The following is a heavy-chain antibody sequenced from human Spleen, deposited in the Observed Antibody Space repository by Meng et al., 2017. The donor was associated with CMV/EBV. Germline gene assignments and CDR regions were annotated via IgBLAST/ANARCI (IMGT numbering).Heavy chain of an antibody. V-gene: IGHV3-48*04. D-gene: IGHD4-11*01. CDR2: ISSSGSVI. Sequence: GESLKISCVAPGFDFSLYSINWVRQAPGKGLEWISYISSSGSVIHNADSVKGRLTVSRDNAKNSLYLQMRSLRVEDTAVYYCARDSQGGYSRYIDYWGQGSLVTVSS. CDR1: GFDFSLYS. CDR3: ARDSQGGYSRYIDY. J-gene: IGHJ4*02.